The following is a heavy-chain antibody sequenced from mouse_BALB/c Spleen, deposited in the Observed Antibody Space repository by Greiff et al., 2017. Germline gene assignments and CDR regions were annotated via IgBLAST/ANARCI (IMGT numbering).Heavy chain of an antibody. CDR1: GFTFSSYT. CDR2: ISSGGSYT. V-gene: IGHV5-6-4*01. Sequence: EVQGVESGGGLVKPGGSLKLSCAASGFTFSSYTMSWVRQTPEKRLEWVATISSGGSYTYYPDSVKGRFTISRDNAKNTLYLQMSSLKSEDTAMYYCTRDRDGGLDYWGQGTSVTVSS. D-gene: IGHD3-1*01. CDR3: TRDRDGGLDY. J-gene: IGHJ4*01.